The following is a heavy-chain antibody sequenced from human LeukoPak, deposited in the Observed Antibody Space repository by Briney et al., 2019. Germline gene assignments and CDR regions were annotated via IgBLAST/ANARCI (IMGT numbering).Heavy chain of an antibody. CDR3: ARDFTRGGSYYDFWSGTSLGFDP. CDR1: GGSISSYY. CDR2: IYTSGST. J-gene: IGHJ5*02. D-gene: IGHD3-3*01. V-gene: IGHV4-4*07. Sequence: SETLSLTCTVSGGSISSYYWSWIRQPAGKGLEWIGRIYTSGSTNYSPSLKSRVTMSVDTSKNQFSLKLSSVTAADTAVYYCARDFTRGGSYYDFWSGTSLGFDPWGQGTLVTVSS.